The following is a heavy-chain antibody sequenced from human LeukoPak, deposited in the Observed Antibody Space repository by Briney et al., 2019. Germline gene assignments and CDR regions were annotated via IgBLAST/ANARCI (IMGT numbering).Heavy chain of an antibody. CDR2: ISGSGGST. J-gene: IGHJ5*02. Sequence: PGGSLRLSCAASGFTFSSYAMSWVSQDPGKGLEWVSAISGSGGSTYYAESVKGRFTISRDNSKNTLYLQMKRLRTGETAIDQCAKDLLYYGSTNWFDPWGQGTLVTVSS. CDR1: GFTFSSYA. D-gene: IGHD3-10*01. V-gene: IGHV3-23*01. CDR3: AKDLLYYGSTNWFDP.